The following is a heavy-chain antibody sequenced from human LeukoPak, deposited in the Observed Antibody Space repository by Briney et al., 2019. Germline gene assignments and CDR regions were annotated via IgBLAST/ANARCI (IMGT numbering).Heavy chain of an antibody. Sequence: GGSLRLSCAASGFTFNNYGMHWVRQAPGKGLEWVAFIRYNGNNQYYADSVKGRFTISRDNSKNTLYLQMNSLKGDDTAVYYCTRSESGTYKGGFDFWGQGTPVTVSS. CDR2: IRYNGNNQ. CDR1: GFTFNNYG. J-gene: IGHJ4*02. CDR3: TRSESGTYKGGFDF. D-gene: IGHD1-26*01. V-gene: IGHV3-30*02.